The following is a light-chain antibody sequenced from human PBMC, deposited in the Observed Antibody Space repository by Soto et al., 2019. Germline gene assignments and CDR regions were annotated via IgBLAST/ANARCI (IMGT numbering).Light chain of an antibody. CDR2: DAS. J-gene: IGKJ1*01. Sequence: EIVLTRSPATLSLSPVERATLSCRASQSVSSYLAWYQQKPGQAPRLLIYDASNRATGIPARFSGSGSGTDFTLTISSLEPEDFAVYYCQQRSNWPRTFGQGTKVDIK. V-gene: IGKV3-11*01. CDR3: QQRSNWPRT. CDR1: QSVSSY.